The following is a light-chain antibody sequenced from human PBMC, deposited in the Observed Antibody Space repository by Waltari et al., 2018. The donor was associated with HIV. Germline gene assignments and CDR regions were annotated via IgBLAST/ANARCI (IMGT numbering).Light chain of an antibody. V-gene: IGKV1-39*01. CDR2: GAS. Sequence: DIQMTQSPSSLSASIGDAVTIVCRARQIIGRHLNWYQHKAGRAPKLLIYGASNLLSGVPPRFSGSGSGTDFSLTISSMRTEDVAIYYCQQAYSTPYTFAQGTNLDIK. CDR1: QIIGRH. CDR3: QQAYSTPYT. J-gene: IGKJ2*01.